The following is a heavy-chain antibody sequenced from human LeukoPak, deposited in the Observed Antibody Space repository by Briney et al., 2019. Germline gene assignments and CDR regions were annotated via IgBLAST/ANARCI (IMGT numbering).Heavy chain of an antibody. J-gene: IGHJ5*02. CDR1: GGSISSSSYY. CDR3: ARMFTVVRGAYDP. V-gene: IGHV4-39*01. Sequence: PSETLSLTCTVSGGSISSSSYYWGWIRQPPGKGLEWIGSIYYSGSTYYNPSLKSRVTISVDTSKNQFSLKLSPVTAADTAVYYCARMFTVVRGAYDPWGQGTLVTVSS. D-gene: IGHD3-10*01. CDR2: IYYSGST.